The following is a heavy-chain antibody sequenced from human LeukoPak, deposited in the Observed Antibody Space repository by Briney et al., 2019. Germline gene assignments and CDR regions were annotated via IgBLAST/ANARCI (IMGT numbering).Heavy chain of an antibody. CDR2: ISNSGTTI. Sequence: GGSLRLSCAASGFTFSDYYMTWIRQAPGKGLEWVSHISNSGTTIYYADSVKGRFTISRDNAKNSLYLQMNSLRAEDTAVYYCARADDYYDSSGYYGLDYWGQGTLVTVSS. D-gene: IGHD3-22*01. V-gene: IGHV3-11*04. J-gene: IGHJ4*02. CDR1: GFTFSDYY. CDR3: ARADDYYDSSGYYGLDY.